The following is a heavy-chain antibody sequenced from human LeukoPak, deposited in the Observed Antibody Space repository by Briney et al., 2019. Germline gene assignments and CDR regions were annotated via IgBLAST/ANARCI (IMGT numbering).Heavy chain of an antibody. CDR1: GYSFTNYW. CDR2: IYPGDSHT. Sequence: GESLMISCKGSGYSFTNYWIGWVRQMPGKGLEWMGIIYPGDSHTRYSPSFQDQVTISDDESISTAYLQWSSLKASDTAMYYCARGPYAYTSSATLGSYNWFDPWGQGSLVTVSS. CDR3: ARGPYAYTSSATLGSYNWFDP. V-gene: IGHV5-51*01. J-gene: IGHJ5*02. D-gene: IGHD2-2*02.